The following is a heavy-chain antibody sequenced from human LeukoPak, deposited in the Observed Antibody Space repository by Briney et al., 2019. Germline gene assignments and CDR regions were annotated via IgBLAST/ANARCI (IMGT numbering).Heavy chain of an antibody. J-gene: IGHJ4*02. CDR3: ARRSYSASYYDY. D-gene: IGHD1-26*01. Sequence: GESLKISSKGSGYIFSTYWIGWVRQMPGKGLEWMGIIFPGDSDTRYSPSFQGQVTISADKSISTAYLQWSSLKASDTAMYYCARRSYSASYYDYWGQGTLVTVSS. V-gene: IGHV5-51*01. CDR1: GYIFSTYW. CDR2: IFPGDSDT.